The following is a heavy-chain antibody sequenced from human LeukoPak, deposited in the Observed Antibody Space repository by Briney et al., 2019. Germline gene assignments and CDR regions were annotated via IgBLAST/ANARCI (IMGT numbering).Heavy chain of an antibody. CDR2: IRSKAYGGTP. V-gene: IGHV3-49*04. CDR3: ARRGGWYTDY. CDR1: GFNFGDYA. Sequence: PGGSLRLSCTASGFNFGDYAMTWVRQAPGKGLEWGGFIRSKAYGGTPEYAAAVKGRFSISRDDSKSIAYLQMNSLYTEDTAVYFCARRGGWYTDYWGQGTLVTVSS. D-gene: IGHD6-19*01. J-gene: IGHJ4*02.